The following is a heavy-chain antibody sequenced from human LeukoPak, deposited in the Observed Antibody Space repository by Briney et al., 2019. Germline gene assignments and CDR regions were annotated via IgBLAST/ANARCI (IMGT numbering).Heavy chain of an antibody. CDR1: GFTFSSYT. D-gene: IGHD2/OR15-2a*01. V-gene: IGHV3-21*01. CDR2: ISSSGGST. Sequence: GGSLRLSFSASGFTFSSYTMNWVRQAPGKGLEWVSSISSSGGSTYYTDSVKGRFTISRDNAKNSLYLQMNSLRAEDTAVYYCARVLEIDYWGQGTLVTVSS. J-gene: IGHJ4*02. CDR3: ARVLEIDY.